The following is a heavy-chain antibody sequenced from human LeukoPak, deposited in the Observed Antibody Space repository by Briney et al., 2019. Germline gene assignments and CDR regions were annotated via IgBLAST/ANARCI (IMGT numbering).Heavy chain of an antibody. CDR3: AREGLPGDYSVFDY. J-gene: IGHJ4*02. V-gene: IGHV1-69*05. D-gene: IGHD4-17*01. CDR1: GGAFSSYA. Sequence: SVKVSCKASGGAFSSYAISWVRQAPGQGLEWMGRIIPIFGTANYAQKFQGRVTITTDESTSTAYMELSSLRSEDTAVYYCAREGLPGDYSVFDYWGQGTLVTVSS. CDR2: IIPIFGTA.